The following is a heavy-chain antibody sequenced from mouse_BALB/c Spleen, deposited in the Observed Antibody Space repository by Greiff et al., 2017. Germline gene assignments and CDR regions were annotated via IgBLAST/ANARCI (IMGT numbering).Heavy chain of an antibody. Sequence: EVKVVESGGGLVKPGGSLKLSCAASGFAFSSYDMSWVRQTPEKRLEWVAYISSGSSTIYYADTVKGRFTISRDNPKNTLFLQMTSLRSEDTAMYYCARSHDYDAGRYAMDYWGQGTSVTVSS. V-gene: IGHV5-12-1*01. D-gene: IGHD2-4*01. CDR3: ARSHDYDAGRYAMDY. CDR1: GFAFSSYD. J-gene: IGHJ4*01. CDR2: ISSGSSTI.